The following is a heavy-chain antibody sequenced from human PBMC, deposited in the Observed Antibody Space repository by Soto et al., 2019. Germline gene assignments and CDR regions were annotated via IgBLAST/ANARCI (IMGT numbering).Heavy chain of an antibody. CDR1: GGSVSSGSYY. CDR3: AGRGSGYPYYYYYGMDV. D-gene: IGHD3-22*01. J-gene: IGHJ6*02. Sequence: SETLSLTCTVSGGSVSSGSYYWSWIRQPPGKGLEWIGYIYYSGSTNYNPSLKSRVTISVDTSKNQFSLKLSSVTAADTAVYYCAGRGSGYPYYYYYGMDVWGQGTTVTAP. V-gene: IGHV4-61*01. CDR2: IYYSGST.